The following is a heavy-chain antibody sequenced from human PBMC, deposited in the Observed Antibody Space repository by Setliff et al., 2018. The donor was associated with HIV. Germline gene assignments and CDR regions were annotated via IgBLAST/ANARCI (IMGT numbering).Heavy chain of an antibody. CDR2: INPSSGGT. CDR1: GYTFTGYY. J-gene: IGHJ6*02. D-gene: IGHD2-2*01. Sequence: ASVKVSCKASGYTFTGYYMHWVRQAPGQGLEWMGWINPSSGGTTYAQKFQGRVTMTRDTSISTAYMEVSRLRSDDTAVYYCARDHRSSSGCYEYSYYGMDVWGQGTTVTVSS. V-gene: IGHV1-2*02. CDR3: ARDHRSSSGCYEYSYYGMDV.